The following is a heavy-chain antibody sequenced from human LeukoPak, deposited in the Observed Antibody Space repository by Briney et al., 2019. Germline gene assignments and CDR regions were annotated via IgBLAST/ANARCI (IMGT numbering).Heavy chain of an antibody. CDR3: AKGQQLDY. J-gene: IGHJ4*02. V-gene: IGHV3-30*18. CDR1: GFTFSSYG. D-gene: IGHD6-13*01. Sequence: PGGSLRLSCAASGFTFSSYGMHWVRQAPGKGLEWVAVISYDGSNKYYADSVKGRFTIFRDNSKNTLYLQMNSLRAEDTAVYYCAKGQQLDYWGQGTLVTVSS. CDR2: ISYDGSNK.